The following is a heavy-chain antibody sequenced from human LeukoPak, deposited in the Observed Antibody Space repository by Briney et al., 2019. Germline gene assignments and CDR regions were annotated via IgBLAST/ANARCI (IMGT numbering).Heavy chain of an antibody. J-gene: IGHJ5*02. CDR2: ISAYNGNT. D-gene: IGHD2-8*01. V-gene: IGHV1-18*01. Sequence: ASVKVSCKASGGTFSSYAISWVRQAPGQGLEWMGWISAYNGNTNYAQRLQGRVTMTTDTSTSTAYMELRSLRSDDTAVYYCARDPLIVLMGFEGKGWFDPWGQGTLVTVSS. CDR3: ARDPLIVLMGFEGKGWFDP. CDR1: GGTFSSYA.